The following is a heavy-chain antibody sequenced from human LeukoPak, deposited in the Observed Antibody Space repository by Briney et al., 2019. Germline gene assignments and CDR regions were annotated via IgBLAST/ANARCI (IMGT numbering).Heavy chain of an antibody. CDR2: IYYSGST. CDR1: GDSISSSSYY. D-gene: IGHD1-26*01. V-gene: IGHV4-39*06. CDR3: ASPRLGARPFDAFDI. J-gene: IGHJ3*02. Sequence: PSETLSLTCTVSGDSISSSSYYWGWIRQPPGKGLEWIGSIYYSGSTYFNPSLKSRVTISVDSSKNQFTLKLSSVTAADTAVYYWASPRLGARPFDAFDIWGQGTMVTVSS.